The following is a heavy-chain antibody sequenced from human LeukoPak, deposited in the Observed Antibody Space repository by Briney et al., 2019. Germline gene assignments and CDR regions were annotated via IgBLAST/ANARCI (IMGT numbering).Heavy chain of an antibody. CDR1: GGTFSSYA. D-gene: IGHD2-2*01. CDR3: AREWGGYCSSTSCYGMDV. V-gene: IGHV1-69*13. J-gene: IGHJ6*04. CDR2: IIPIFGTA. Sequence: ASVKVSCTASGGTFSSYAISWVRQAPGQGLEWMGGIIPIFGTANYAQKFQGRVTITADESTSTAYMELSSLRSEDTAVYYCAREWGGYCSSTSCYGMDVWGKGTTVTVSS.